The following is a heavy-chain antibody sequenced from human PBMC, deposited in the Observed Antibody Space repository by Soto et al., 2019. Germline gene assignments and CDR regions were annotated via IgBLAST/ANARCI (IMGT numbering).Heavy chain of an antibody. CDR1: GGSIGSHY. CDR3: ARLGSVTPYYYNYYMDV. CDR2: IYYSGST. V-gene: IGHV4-59*11. J-gene: IGHJ6*03. Sequence: QVQLQESGPGLVKPSETLSLTCTVSGGSIGSHYWSWIRQPPGKGLEWIGYIYYSGSTKYNPSLKSRVTISVDTSQNQFSLKLSSVTAADTAVYYCARLGSVTPYYYNYYMDVWGKGTTVTVTS. D-gene: IGHD4-17*01.